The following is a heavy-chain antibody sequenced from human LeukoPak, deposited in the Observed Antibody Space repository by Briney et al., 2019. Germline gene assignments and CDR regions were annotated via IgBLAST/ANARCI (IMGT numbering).Heavy chain of an antibody. CDR3: ARDRGDGYNAIDY. V-gene: IGHV4-59*01. J-gene: IGHJ4*02. CDR2: IYYSGST. CDR1: GGSISSYY. Sequence: SETLSLTCTDSGGSISSYYWSWIRQPPGKGLEWIGYIYYSGSTNYNPSLKSRVTISVDTSKNQFSLKLSSVTAADTAVYYCARDRGDGYNAIDYWGQGTLVTVSS. D-gene: IGHD5-24*01.